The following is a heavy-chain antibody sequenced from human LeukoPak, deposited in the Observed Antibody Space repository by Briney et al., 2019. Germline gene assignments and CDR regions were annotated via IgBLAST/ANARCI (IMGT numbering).Heavy chain of an antibody. J-gene: IGHJ4*02. Sequence: GGSLRLSCAASGFTFKNYWMNWVRQAPGKGLEWVANIKQDGSEKYYVESVKGRFTISRDNAKNSLYLQMNSLRAEDTAVYYCARVRATFSPHFDNWGQGTLVTVSS. V-gene: IGHV3-7*02. CDR2: IKQDGSEK. CDR3: ARVRATFSPHFDN. D-gene: IGHD5-12*01. CDR1: GFTFKNYW.